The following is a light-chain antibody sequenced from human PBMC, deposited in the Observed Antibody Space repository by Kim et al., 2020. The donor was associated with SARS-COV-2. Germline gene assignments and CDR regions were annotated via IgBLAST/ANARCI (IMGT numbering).Light chain of an antibody. V-gene: IGKV3-15*01. Sequence: EIVMTQSPATLSVSPGERVTLSCRASETVSNNLAWYQQKPGQAPRLLISDASTRATGVADRFRGSGSGTEFTLTISSLQSEDSAVYFCQQYNNRPPEYSFGQGTELEI. CDR1: ETVSNN. CDR3: QQYNNRPPEYS. CDR2: DAS. J-gene: IGKJ2*03.